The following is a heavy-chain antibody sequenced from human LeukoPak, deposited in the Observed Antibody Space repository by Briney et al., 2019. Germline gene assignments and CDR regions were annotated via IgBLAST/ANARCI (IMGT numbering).Heavy chain of an antibody. J-gene: IGHJ4*02. Sequence: GGSLRLSCEASGFTLGTFWMSWVRQAPGRGLEWVSSISSSSSYIYYADSVKGRFTISRDYAKNSLYLQMDSLRAEDTAVYYCARGWASEAFDYWGQGTLVTVSS. CDR2: ISSSSSYI. D-gene: IGHD3-16*01. CDR3: ARGWASEAFDY. V-gene: IGHV3-21*01. CDR1: GFTLGTFW.